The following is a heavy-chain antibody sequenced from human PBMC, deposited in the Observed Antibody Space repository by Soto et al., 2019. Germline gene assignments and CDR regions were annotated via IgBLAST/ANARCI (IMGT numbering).Heavy chain of an antibody. V-gene: IGHV4-31*03. CDR2: IYYSGST. CDR1: GGSISSGGYY. CDR3: ARDPSITIFGVEENY. D-gene: IGHD3-3*01. J-gene: IGHJ4*02. Sequence: QVQLQESGPGLVKPSQALSLTCTVSGGSISSGGYYWSWIRQHPGKGLEWIGYIYYSGSTYYNPSLKSRVTISVDTSKNQFSLKLSSVTAADTAVYYCARDPSITIFGVEENYWGQGTLVTVSS.